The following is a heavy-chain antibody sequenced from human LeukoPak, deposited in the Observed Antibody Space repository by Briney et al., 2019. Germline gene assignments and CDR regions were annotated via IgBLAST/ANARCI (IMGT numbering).Heavy chain of an antibody. D-gene: IGHD3-16*01. CDR1: AGSISSYY. J-gene: IGHJ6*02. CDR2: IYSSGST. CDR3: ARVDEGGYYYYGMDV. V-gene: IGHV4-59*01. Sequence: SQTLSLTCTVSAGSISSYYSSWIRQPPGKGLEWIGYIYSSGSTNYNPSLKSRVTISVDTSKSQFSLKLSSVAAADTAVYYCARVDEGGYYYYGMDVWGQGTTVTVSS.